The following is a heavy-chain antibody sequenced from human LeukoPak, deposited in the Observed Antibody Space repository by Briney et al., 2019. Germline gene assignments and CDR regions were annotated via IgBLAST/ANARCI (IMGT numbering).Heavy chain of an antibody. CDR2: ISRTSGNI. Sequence: PGGSLRLSCAASGFPFSSYAMNWVRQAPGKGLEWVSSISRTSGNIYYADSVKGRFTISRDNAKNSLYLKMNSLRAEDTAVYYCATEFLGAVAETGDYWGQGTLVTVSS. J-gene: IGHJ4*02. D-gene: IGHD6-19*01. CDR3: ATEFLGAVAETGDY. CDR1: GFPFSSYA. V-gene: IGHV3-21*01.